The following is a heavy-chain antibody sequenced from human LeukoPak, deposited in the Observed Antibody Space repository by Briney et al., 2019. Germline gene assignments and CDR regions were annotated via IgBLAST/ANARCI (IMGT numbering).Heavy chain of an antibody. V-gene: IGHV4-4*02. CDR3: ARDRRVGALVGFDY. CDR1: GGSISSSNW. J-gene: IGHJ4*02. Sequence: SGTLSLTCAVSGGSISSSNWRSWVRQPPGKGLEWIGEIYHSGSTNYNPSLKSRVTISVDKSKNQFSLKLSSVTTADTAVYYCARDRRVGALVGFDYWGQGTLVTVSS. CDR2: IYHSGST. D-gene: IGHD1-26*01.